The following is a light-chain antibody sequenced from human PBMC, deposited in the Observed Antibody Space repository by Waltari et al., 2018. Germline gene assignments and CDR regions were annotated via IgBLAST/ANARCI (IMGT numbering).Light chain of an antibody. CDR2: DPS. CDR1: QGISIW. Sequence: DIQMTQSPSFVPASVGDRVTITCRASQGISIWLAWYQQKPGRAPKLLIYDPSSLQSGVPSRFSGSGSGTDFILTISSPQPEDFATYYCLQASSFPLTLGGGTKVEIK. J-gene: IGKJ4*01. V-gene: IGKV1-12*01. CDR3: LQASSFPLT.